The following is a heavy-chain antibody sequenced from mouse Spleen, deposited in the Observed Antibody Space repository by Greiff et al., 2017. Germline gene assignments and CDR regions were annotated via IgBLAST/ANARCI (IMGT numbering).Heavy chain of an antibody. J-gene: IGHJ4*01. CDR2: ISSGSSTI. Sequence: EVQRVESGGGLVKPGGSLKLSCAASGFTFSDYGMHWVRQAPEKGLEWVAYISSGSSTIYYADTVKGRFTISRDNAKNTLFLQMTSLRSEDTAMYYCARDGTVVAPYYAMDYWGQGTSVTVSS. V-gene: IGHV5-17*01. CDR1: GFTFSDYG. CDR3: ARDGTVVAPYYAMDY. D-gene: IGHD1-1*01.